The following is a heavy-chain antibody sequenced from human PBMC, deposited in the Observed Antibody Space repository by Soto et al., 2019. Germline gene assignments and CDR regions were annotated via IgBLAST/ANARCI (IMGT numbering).Heavy chain of an antibody. CDR2: ISGSGSTM. J-gene: IGHJ5*02. D-gene: IGHD1-7*01. CDR3: ARAPVYNWNYLRLDP. Sequence: SLILSCAASAFSFSDYDMSWIRQAPGKGLEWVSYISGSGSTMYYADSVRGRFTISRDNAKNSLYLQMNSLRVEDTAVYYCARAPVYNWNYLRLDPWGQGTLVTVSS. V-gene: IGHV3-11*01. CDR1: AFSFSDYD.